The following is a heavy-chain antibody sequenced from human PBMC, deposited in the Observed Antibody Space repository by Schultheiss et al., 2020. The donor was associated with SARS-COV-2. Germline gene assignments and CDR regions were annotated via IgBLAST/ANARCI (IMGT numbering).Heavy chain of an antibody. D-gene: IGHD4-23*01. Sequence: GGSLRLSCAASGFTFSSYGMHWVRQAPGKGLEWVAVISYDGSNKYYADSVKGRFTISRDNSRNTLYLQMNSLRAEDTAVYYCAKVATVATYFDYWGQGTPVTVSS. CDR1: GFTFSSYG. CDR3: AKVATVATYFDY. J-gene: IGHJ4*02. V-gene: IGHV3-30*18. CDR2: ISYDGSNK.